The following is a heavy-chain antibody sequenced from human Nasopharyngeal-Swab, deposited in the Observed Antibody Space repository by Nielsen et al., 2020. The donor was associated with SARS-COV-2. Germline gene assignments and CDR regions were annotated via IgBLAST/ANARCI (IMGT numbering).Heavy chain of an antibody. J-gene: IGHJ6*02. V-gene: IGHV3-9*01. Sequence: WIPQPPGKGLEWVSGISWNSGSIGYADSVKGRFTISRDNAKNSLYLQMNSLRAEDTALYYCAKVVAAHYYYGMDVWGQGTTVTVSS. D-gene: IGHD2-15*01. CDR2: ISWNSGSI. CDR3: AKVVAAHYYYGMDV.